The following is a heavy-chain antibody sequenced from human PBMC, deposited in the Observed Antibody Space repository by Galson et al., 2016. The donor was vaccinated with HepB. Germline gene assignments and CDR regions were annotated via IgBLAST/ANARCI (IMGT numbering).Heavy chain of an antibody. J-gene: IGHJ6*04. CDR3: VQGSTAPAV. Sequence: SLRLSCAASGFTFGDYAMSWFRQVPGKGLEVVSSISRSGDSTDYADSAKGRFTISRDNSKNTLSLQMNSLTADDTAIYYCVQGSTAPAVWGKGTTVTVSS. D-gene: IGHD1-26*01. CDR2: ISRSGDST. V-gene: IGHV3-23*01. CDR1: GFTFGDYA.